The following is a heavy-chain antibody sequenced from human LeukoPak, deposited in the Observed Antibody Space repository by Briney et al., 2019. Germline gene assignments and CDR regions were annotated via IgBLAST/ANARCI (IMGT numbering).Heavy chain of an antibody. Sequence: KPGGSLRLSCAASGFTFSSYWMSWVRQHPGKGLEWIGYIYYSGSTYYNPSLKSRVTISVDTSKNQFSLKLSSVTAADTAVYYCARGQDYGGNSVAFDPWGQGTLVTVSS. CDR1: GFTFSSYW. CDR2: IYYSGST. J-gene: IGHJ5*02. V-gene: IGHV4-31*02. CDR3: ARGQDYGGNSVAFDP. D-gene: IGHD4-23*01.